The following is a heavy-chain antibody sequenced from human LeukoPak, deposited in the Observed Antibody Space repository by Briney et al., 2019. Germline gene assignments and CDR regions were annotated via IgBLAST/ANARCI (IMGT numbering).Heavy chain of an antibody. Sequence: SETLSLTCAVYGGSFSGYYWSWIRQPPGKGLEWIGEINHSGSTNYNPSLKSRVTISVDTSKNQFSLKLSSVTAAGTAVYYCARDRGMAYWGQGTLVTVSS. D-gene: IGHD3-10*01. CDR2: INHSGST. V-gene: IGHV4-34*01. CDR1: GGSFSGYY. J-gene: IGHJ4*02. CDR3: ARDRGMAY.